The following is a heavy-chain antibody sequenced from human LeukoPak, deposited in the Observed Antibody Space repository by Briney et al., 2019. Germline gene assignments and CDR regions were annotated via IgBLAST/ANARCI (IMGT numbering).Heavy chain of an antibody. CDR1: GGTFSSYA. CDR2: IIPIFGTA. CDR3: ARPSPDFYYYGMDV. J-gene: IGHJ6*02. V-gene: IGHV1-69*13. Sequence: ASVTVSCKASGGTFSSYAISWVRQAPGQGLEWMGGIIPIFGTANYAQKFQGRVTITADESTSTAYMELSSLRSEDTAVYYCARPSPDFYYYGMDVWGQGTTVTVSS.